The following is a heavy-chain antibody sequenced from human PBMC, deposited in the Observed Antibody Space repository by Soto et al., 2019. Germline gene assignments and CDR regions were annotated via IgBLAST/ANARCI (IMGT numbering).Heavy chain of an antibody. CDR2: INVGNGDT. J-gene: IGHJ4*02. V-gene: IGHV1-3*01. Sequence: ASVKVSCKTSGYTFAAFAGHWVRQASGQRLEWMGWINVGNGDTKSSQNLQGRVTITRDTSASTVYMELSSLRSEDTAVYYCVRVGGSGWTLDLWGLGTLVTVSS. D-gene: IGHD6-25*01. CDR3: VRVGGSGWTLDL. CDR1: GYTFAAFA.